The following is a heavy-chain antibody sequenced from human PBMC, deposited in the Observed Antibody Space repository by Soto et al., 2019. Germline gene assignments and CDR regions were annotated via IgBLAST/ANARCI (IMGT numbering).Heavy chain of an antibody. D-gene: IGHD6-19*01. V-gene: IGHV3-7*04. Sequence: EVQLVESGGGLVQPGGSLRLSCAASGFTFSSYWMSWVRQAPGKGLEWVANIKQDGSEKYYVDSVKGRFTISRDNAKNSLYLQMNGLRAEDTAVYYCARGYSSGWYSGRYYFDYWGQGTLVTVSS. CDR1: GFTFSSYW. J-gene: IGHJ4*02. CDR3: ARGYSSGWYSGRYYFDY. CDR2: IKQDGSEK.